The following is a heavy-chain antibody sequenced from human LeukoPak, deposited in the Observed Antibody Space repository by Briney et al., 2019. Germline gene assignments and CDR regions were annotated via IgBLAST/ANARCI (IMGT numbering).Heavy chain of an antibody. Sequence: SETLSLTCAVYGGSFSGYYWSWIRQPPGKGLEWIGEINHSGSTNYNPSLKSRVTISVDTSKNQFSLKLSSVTAADTAVYYCARGDVQLEQRAGYYFDYWGQGTLVTVSS. CDR1: GGSFSGYY. CDR3: ARGDVQLEQRAGYYFDY. J-gene: IGHJ4*02. D-gene: IGHD1/OR15-1a*01. V-gene: IGHV4-34*01. CDR2: INHSGST.